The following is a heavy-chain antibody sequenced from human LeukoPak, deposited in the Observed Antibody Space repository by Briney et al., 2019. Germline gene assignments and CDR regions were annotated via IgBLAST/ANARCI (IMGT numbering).Heavy chain of an antibody. CDR3: ARGGRGGASDI. Sequence: GGSLRLSCAGSGFTLSSNWMHWVRQGPGKGLVWLSRIYSDGSRTNYAYSVKGRFTISGDNAKNTLYLQMNSLRAEDTAVYYCARGGRGGASDIWGQGTMVTVSS. CDR1: GFTLSSNW. CDR2: IYSDGSRT. J-gene: IGHJ3*02. V-gene: IGHV3-74*01. D-gene: IGHD1-26*01.